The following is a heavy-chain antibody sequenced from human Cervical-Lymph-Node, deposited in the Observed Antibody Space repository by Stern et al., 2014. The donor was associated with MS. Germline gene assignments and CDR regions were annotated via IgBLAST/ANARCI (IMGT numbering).Heavy chain of an antibody. CDR1: GFNFSSYW. CDR2: INRDGSDT. V-gene: IGHV3-74*01. J-gene: IGHJ4*02. CDR3: ARGVGDY. Sequence: EVQLVESGGGLVQPGGSLRLSCAAAGFNFSSYWRHWVRPFPEKGLFWVSQINRDGSDTSYADSVKGRFSISRDNIRNMLYLRMTSLRAEDTAVYYCARGVGDYWGQGARVTVSS. D-gene: IGHD3-16*01.